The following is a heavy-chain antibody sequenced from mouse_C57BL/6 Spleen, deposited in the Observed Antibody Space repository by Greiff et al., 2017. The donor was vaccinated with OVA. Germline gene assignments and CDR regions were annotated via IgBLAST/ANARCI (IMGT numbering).Heavy chain of an antibody. J-gene: IGHJ2*01. D-gene: IGHD1-1*02. CDR3: ARGGDGSDY. V-gene: IGHV3-6*01. CDR1: GYSITSGYY. CDR2: ISYDGSN. Sequence: ESGPGLVKPSQSLSLTCSVPGYSITSGYYWNWIRQFPGNKLEWMGYISYDGSNNYNPSLKNRISITRDTSKNQFFLKLNSVTTEDTATYYCARGGDGSDYWGQGTTLTVSS.